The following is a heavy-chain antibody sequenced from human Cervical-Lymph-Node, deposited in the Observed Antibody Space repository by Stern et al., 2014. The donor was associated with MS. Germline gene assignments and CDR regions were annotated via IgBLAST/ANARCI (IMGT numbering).Heavy chain of an antibody. V-gene: IGHV2-70*01. CDR3: ARMIGTVTTAYYYGMDV. Sequence: ESGPALVKPTQTLTLTCTFSGFSLSTSGMCVSWIRQPPGKALEWLALIGWDDDKYYSTSLKTRLTISKDTSKNQVVLTMTNMDPVDTATYYCARMIGTVTTAYYYGMDVWGQGTTVTVSS. CDR1: GFSLSTSGMC. CDR2: IGWDDDK. J-gene: IGHJ6*02. D-gene: IGHD4-17*01.